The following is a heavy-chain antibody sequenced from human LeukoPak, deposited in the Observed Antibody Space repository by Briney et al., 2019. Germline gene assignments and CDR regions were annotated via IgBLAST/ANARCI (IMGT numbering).Heavy chain of an antibody. CDR2: IWLVGSRQ. J-gene: IGHJ3*01. CDR1: GFSFSDNN. V-gene: IGHV3-30*02. CDR3: VKDASWAFDF. Sequence: GGSVRLSCAASGFSFSDNNMHWVRQAPGKGLEWVGFIWLVGSRQKNADSVKGRFTLSRDNSKSTLYLQMNSLRPEDTAVYYCVKDASWAFDFWGQGTTVTV.